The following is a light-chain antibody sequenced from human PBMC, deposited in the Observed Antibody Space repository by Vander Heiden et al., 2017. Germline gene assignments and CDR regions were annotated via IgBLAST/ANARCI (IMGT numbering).Light chain of an antibody. V-gene: IGKV4-1*01. Sequence: DIVMTQSPDSPAVSLGERATTNCKSSQSVLHSSNNKNYLAWYQQNPGQPPKLLIYWASTRESGVPDRFSGSGSGTDFTLAISSLQAEDVAVYYCQQYYTTPHTFGQGTKLEIK. CDR3: QQYYTTPHT. CDR2: WAS. J-gene: IGKJ2*01. CDR1: QSVLHSSNNKNY.